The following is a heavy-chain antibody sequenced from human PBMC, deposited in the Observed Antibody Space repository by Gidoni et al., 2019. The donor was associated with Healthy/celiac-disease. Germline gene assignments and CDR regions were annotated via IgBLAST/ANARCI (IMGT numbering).Heavy chain of an antibody. V-gene: IGHV1-8*01. Sequence: QVQLVQAGDEVKKPGAAVKVSCEASGYTFTSYDINWVRQATGQGLEWMGWMNPNSGNTGYAQKFQGRVTMTRNTSISTAYMELSSLRSEDTAVYYCARGLAARHDHGGYWGHVTLVTVSS. CDR1: GYTFTSYD. D-gene: IGHD6-6*01. J-gene: IGHJ4*01. CDR3: ARGLAARHDHGGY. CDR2: MNPNSGNT.